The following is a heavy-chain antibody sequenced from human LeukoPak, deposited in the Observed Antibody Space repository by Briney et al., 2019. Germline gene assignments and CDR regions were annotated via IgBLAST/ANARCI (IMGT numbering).Heavy chain of an antibody. CDR1: GYSISSGYY. J-gene: IGHJ4*02. Sequence: SETLSLTCAVSGYSISSGYYWGWIRQPPGKGLEWIGSIYHSGSTYYNPSLKSRVTISVDTSKNQFSLKLSSVTAADTAVYYCACPSGPGTIQLWFYWGQGTLVTVSS. D-gene: IGHD5-18*01. CDR3: ACPSGPGTIQLWFY. V-gene: IGHV4-38-2*01. CDR2: IYHSGST.